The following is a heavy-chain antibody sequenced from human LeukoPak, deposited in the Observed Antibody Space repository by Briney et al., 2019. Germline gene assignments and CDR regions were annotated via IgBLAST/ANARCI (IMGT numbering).Heavy chain of an antibody. V-gene: IGHV3-21*01. CDR2: ISVTTTFI. D-gene: IGHD1-1*01. Sequence: GGSLRLSCAASGFNLSNYNMNWVRQVPGKGLEWVSSISVTTTFIYYADSVKGRFTISRDNAKNSLYLQMNTLRVDDTAVYYCARDLPGELGRGVFDIWGQGTMVTVSS. J-gene: IGHJ3*02. CDR3: ARDLPGELGRGVFDI. CDR1: GFNLSNYN.